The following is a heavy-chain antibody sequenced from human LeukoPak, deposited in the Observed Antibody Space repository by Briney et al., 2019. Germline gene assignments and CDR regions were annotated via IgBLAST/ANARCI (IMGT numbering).Heavy chain of an antibody. J-gene: IGHJ4*02. Sequence: SETLSLTCTVSGGSIGSYYWSWIRQSPGKGLEWIGYIYNNGSTTYNPSLKSRVTISVDTSKNQFSLKLSSVTAADTAVYYCARSVVVTAPLGYWGQGTLVTVSS. CDR3: ARSVVVTAPLGY. D-gene: IGHD2-21*02. CDR2: IYNNGST. CDR1: GGSIGSYY. V-gene: IGHV4-59*08.